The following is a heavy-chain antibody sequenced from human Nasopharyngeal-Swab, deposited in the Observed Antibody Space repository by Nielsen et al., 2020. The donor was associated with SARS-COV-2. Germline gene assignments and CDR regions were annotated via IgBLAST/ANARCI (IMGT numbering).Heavy chain of an antibody. Sequence: GRSLRLSCLASGVISSKYWMHCVRPAPGKGLGWVSRVNQDGTRTDYADSVRGRFTISRDNAKNTLYLQMNSLRVEDTAVYYCVKHQGSSSDQWGQGTLVTVSS. J-gene: IGHJ4*02. CDR1: GVISSKYW. CDR3: VKHQGSSSDQ. CDR2: VNQDGTRT. V-gene: IGHV3-74*01.